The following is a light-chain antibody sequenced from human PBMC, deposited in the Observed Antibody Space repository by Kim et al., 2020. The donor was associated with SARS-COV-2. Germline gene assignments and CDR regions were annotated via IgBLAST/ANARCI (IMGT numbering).Light chain of an antibody. CDR3: QQNKIWPLT. Sequence: VSPGERAPLPGGASQRIRSSLEWYQQKPGQTPTLLNFGASTGATGIPDRCRGSGSGTESTLTLSRLQSEDFVVYYSQQNKIWPLTFGAGTKVEIK. CDR1: QRIRSS. V-gene: IGKV3-15*01. CDR2: GAS. J-gene: IGKJ4*01.